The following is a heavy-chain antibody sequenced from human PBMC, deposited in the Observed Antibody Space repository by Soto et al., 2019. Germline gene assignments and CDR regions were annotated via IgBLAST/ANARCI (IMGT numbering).Heavy chain of an antibody. CDR2: INPNSGGT. V-gene: IGHV1-2*04. D-gene: IGHD6-13*01. CDR3: ARGLVEAAALMDV. CDR1: GYTFTGYY. J-gene: IGHJ6*03. Sequence: ASVKVSCKASGYTFTGYYMHWVRQAPGQGLEWMGWINPNSGGTNYAQKFQGWVTMTRDTSISTAYMELSRLRSDDTAVYYCARGLVEAAALMDVWGKGTTVTVSS.